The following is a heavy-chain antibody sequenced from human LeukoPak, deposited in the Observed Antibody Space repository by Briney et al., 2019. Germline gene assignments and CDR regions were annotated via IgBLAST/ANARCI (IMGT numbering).Heavy chain of an antibody. CDR3: ARDHDILTGFDY. D-gene: IGHD3-9*01. CDR1: GGTFSSYA. J-gene: IGHJ4*02. V-gene: IGHV1-69*04. Sequence: ASVKVSCKASGGTFSSYAISWVRQAPGQGLEWMGRIIPIFGIANYAQKFQGRVTITADKSTSTAYMELSSLRSEGTAVYYCARDHDILTGFDYWGQGTLVTVSS. CDR2: IIPIFGIA.